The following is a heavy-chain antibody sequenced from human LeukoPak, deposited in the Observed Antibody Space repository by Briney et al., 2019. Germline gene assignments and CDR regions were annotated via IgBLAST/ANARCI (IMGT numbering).Heavy chain of an antibody. Sequence: PSETLSLTCAVYGGSFSGYYWSWIRQPPGKGLEWIGYIYYSGSTNYNPSLKSRVTISVDTSKNHFSLKLSSVTAADTAVYYCAREGGSRWYLADYWGQGPLVTVSS. D-gene: IGHD6-13*01. J-gene: IGHJ4*02. V-gene: IGHV4-59*12. CDR3: AREGGSRWYLADY. CDR1: GGSFSGYY. CDR2: IYYSGST.